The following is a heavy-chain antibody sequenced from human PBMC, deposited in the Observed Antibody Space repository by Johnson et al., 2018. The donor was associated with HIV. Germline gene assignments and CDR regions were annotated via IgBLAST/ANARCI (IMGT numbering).Heavy chain of an antibody. CDR2: IRNKANSYTT. D-gene: IGHD7-27*01. J-gene: IGHJ3*02. Sequence: VQLVESGGGLVQPGGSLRLSCAVSGFTVSDSYMTWVRQAPGQGLEWVGRIRNKANSYTTEYAASVKGRFTILRDDSKNSLYLQMNSLKTEDTAVYYCARGGEKGAFDIWGQGTMVTVSS. V-gene: IGHV3-72*01. CDR3: ARGGEKGAFDI. CDR1: GFTVSDSY.